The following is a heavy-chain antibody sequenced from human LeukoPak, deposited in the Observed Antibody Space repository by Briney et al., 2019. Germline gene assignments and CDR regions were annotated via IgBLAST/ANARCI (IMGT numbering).Heavy chain of an antibody. Sequence: VASVKVSCKASGGTFSSYAISWVRQAPGQGLEWMGGIIPIFGTANYAQKFQGRVAITADESTSTAYMELSSLRSEDTAVYYCARGDYSSSSFFDYWGQGTLVTVSS. D-gene: IGHD6-6*01. CDR2: IIPIFGTA. V-gene: IGHV1-69*13. CDR1: GGTFSSYA. J-gene: IGHJ4*02. CDR3: ARGDYSSSSFFDY.